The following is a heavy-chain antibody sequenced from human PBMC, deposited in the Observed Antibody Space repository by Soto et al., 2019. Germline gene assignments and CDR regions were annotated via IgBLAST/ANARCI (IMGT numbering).Heavy chain of an antibody. CDR2: ISYDESNK. CDR1: GFTFSTYA. V-gene: IGHV3-30-3*01. D-gene: IGHD1-1*01. J-gene: IGHJ4*02. CDR3: ASEQLAVLRGVLDY. Sequence: QVQLVESGGGVVQPGRSLRLSCAASGFTFSTYAMHWVRQGPGKGLEWVAVISYDESNKYYADSVKGRFTISRDNSKNTLYLQMSSLRAEDTAVYYCASEQLAVLRGVLDYWGQGTLVTFSS.